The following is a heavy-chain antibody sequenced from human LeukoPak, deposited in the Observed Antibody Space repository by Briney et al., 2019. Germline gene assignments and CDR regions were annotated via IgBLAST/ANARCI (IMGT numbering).Heavy chain of an antibody. Sequence: PGGSLRLSCAASGFTLSNYWVHWVRQAPGKGMGWVSLINHDGSTTKYAASVKGRFTVSRDNTKNTLNLQMNSLRAEDTALYYCARDKKSGESSEIDYCGQRTLLTVSS. J-gene: IGHJ4*02. V-gene: IGHV3-74*03. CDR3: ARDKKSGESSEIDY. CDR2: INHDGSTT. CDR1: GFTLSNYW. D-gene: IGHD3-10*01.